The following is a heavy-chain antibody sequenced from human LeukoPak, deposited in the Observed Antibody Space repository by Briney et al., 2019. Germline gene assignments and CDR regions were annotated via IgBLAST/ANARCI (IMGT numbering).Heavy chain of an antibody. J-gene: IGHJ5*02. Sequence: GASVKVSCKASGYTFTSYGISWVRQAPGQGLEWMGWISAYNGNTNYAQKLQGRVTMATDTSTSTAYMELRSLRSDDTAVYYCATGPREYDYVWGSYRANWFDPWGQGTLVTVSP. CDR3: ATGPREYDYVWGSYRANWFDP. D-gene: IGHD3-16*02. V-gene: IGHV1-18*01. CDR2: ISAYNGNT. CDR1: GYTFTSYG.